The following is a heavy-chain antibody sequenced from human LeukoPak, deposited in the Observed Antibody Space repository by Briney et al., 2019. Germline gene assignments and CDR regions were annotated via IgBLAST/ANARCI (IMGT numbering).Heavy chain of an antibody. Sequence: GGSLRLSCVASGFTSSNYAMSWVRQAPGKXLEWVSTISGSGGSTYYADSVKGRFTISRDNSKNTLYLQMNSLRAEDTAVYYCARDSYFGDGYYLDFQHWGQGTLVTVSS. D-gene: IGHD5-24*01. V-gene: IGHV3-23*01. CDR2: ISGSGGST. CDR1: GFTSSNYA. J-gene: IGHJ1*01. CDR3: ARDSYFGDGYYLDFQH.